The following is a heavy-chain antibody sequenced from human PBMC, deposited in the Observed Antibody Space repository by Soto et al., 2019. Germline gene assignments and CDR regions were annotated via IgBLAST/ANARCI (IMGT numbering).Heavy chain of an antibody. V-gene: IGHV4-39*01. CDR3: ARRRGYSYGSNWFDP. D-gene: IGHD5-18*01. J-gene: IGHJ5*02. CDR2: IYSSGTT. CDR1: GDSVSSSDFY. Sequence: SETLSLTCAVSGDSVSSSDFYWTWIRQPPGKRLEWIGSIYSSGTTYYSPSLKSRVTISVDTSKNQFSLKLSSVTAADTAVYYCARRRGYSYGSNWFDPWGQGTLVTVSS.